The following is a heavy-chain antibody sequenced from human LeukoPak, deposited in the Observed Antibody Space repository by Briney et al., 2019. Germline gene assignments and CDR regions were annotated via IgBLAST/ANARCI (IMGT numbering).Heavy chain of an antibody. CDR2: IYYSGST. CDR1: GGSFSGYY. J-gene: IGHJ6*03. V-gene: IGHV4-59*12. Sequence: PSETLSLTCAVYGGSFSGYYWSWIRQPPGKGLEWIGYIYYSGSTNYNPSLKSRVTISVDTSKNQSSLKVTSVTAADTAVYYCARGIRSLAAHYYMDVWGRGTTVTVSS. CDR3: ARGIRSLAAHYYMDV.